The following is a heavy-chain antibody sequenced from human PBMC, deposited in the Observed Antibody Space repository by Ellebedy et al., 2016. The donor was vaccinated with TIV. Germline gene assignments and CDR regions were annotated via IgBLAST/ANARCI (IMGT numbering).Heavy chain of an antibody. J-gene: IGHJ4*02. V-gene: IGHV3-7*01. CDR1: GFSFSDFW. D-gene: IGHD1-26*01. Sequence: GGSLRLXXRGSGFSFSDFWMNWVRQAPGKGLEWVGNIKQDASETLYVDSVKGRFTISRDNARNSLYLQINDLRAEDTAVYDCAGSWGWRHEYWGQGTLVTVSS. CDR3: AGSWGWRHEY. CDR2: IKQDASET.